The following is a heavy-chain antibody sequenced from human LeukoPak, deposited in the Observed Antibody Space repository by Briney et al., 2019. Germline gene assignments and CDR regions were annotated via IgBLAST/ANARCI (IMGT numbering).Heavy chain of an antibody. CDR2: ISSSSSYI. CDR1: GFTFSSYS. CDR3: ARDSDYYGSGTHLV. Sequence: AGGSLRLSCAASGFTFSSYSMNWVRQAPGKGLEWVSSISSSSSYIYYADSVKGRFTISRDNAKNSLYLQMNSLRAEDTAVYYCARDSDYYGSGTHLVWGQGTLVTVSS. J-gene: IGHJ4*02. D-gene: IGHD3-10*01. V-gene: IGHV3-21*01.